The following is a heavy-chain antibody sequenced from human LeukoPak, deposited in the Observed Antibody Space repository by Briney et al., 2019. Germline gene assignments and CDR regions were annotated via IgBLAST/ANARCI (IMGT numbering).Heavy chain of an antibody. D-gene: IGHD2-15*01. CDR1: GFTFNNYA. V-gene: IGHV3-23*01. J-gene: IGHJ4*02. CDR3: AKAGEYCPDGSCYSENYYFDY. Sequence: GGSLRLSCAASGFTFNNYAMTWVRQAPGRGLEGVSGFSGSGGSTYYSVKGRFTISRDNSKNTLYLQMNSLRAEDTAVYYCAKAGEYCPDGSCYSENYYFDYWGQGTLVTVSS. CDR2: FSGSGGST.